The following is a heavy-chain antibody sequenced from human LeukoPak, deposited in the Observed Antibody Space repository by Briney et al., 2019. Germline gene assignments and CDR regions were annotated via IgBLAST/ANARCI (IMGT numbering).Heavy chain of an antibody. D-gene: IGHD6-19*01. CDR3: ARATSGRVVGDTSDWFDP. J-gene: IGHJ5*02. CDR2: MYGNGIT. V-gene: IGHV3-66*01. Sequence: GGSLRLSCVGSGFSLSDYYMDWVRQSPGRGLEWVSIMYGNGITYYTDSVKGRFTISRDDSKNTLYLQMNNLRAEDTALYYCARATSGRVVGDTSDWFDPWGQGTLVTVSS. CDR1: GFSLSDYY.